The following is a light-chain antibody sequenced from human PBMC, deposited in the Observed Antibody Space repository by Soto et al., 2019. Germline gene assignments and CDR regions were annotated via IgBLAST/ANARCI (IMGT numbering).Light chain of an antibody. J-gene: IGKJ3*01. CDR3: QKYSSVPV. CDR2: AAS. Sequence: DIQMTQSPTSLSASVGDRVTITSRASQNIRNFVAWYQQKPGKAPKLLIYAASTLQSAVPSRFSGSGSGTDFTLTINSLQPEDVATYSCQKYSSVPVFGPGTKVEIK. V-gene: IGKV1-27*01. CDR1: QNIRNF.